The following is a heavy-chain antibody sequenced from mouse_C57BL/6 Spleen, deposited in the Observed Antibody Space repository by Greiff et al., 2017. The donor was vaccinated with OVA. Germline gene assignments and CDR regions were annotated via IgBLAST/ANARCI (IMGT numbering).Heavy chain of an antibody. CDR3: ARSPGGLLYFDV. J-gene: IGHJ1*03. CDR1: GYTFTDYY. Sequence: EVQLQQSGPELVKPGASVKISCKASGYTFTDYYMNWVKQSPGKSLEWIGDINPNNGGTSYNQKFKGKATLTVDKSSSTAYMELRSLTSEDSAVYYCARSPGGLLYFDVWGTGTTVTVSS. D-gene: IGHD1-1*01. V-gene: IGHV1-26*01. CDR2: INPNNGGT.